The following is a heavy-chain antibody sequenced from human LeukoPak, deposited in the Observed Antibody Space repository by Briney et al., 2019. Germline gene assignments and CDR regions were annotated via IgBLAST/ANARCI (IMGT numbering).Heavy chain of an antibody. CDR2: ISYDGSNK. Sequence: GRSLRLSCAASGFTFSSYAMHWVRQAPGKGLEWVAVISYDGSNKYYADSVKGRFTISRDNSKNTLYLQMNSLRAEDTAVYYCARAIWYGSIDYWGQGTLVTVSS. CDR3: ARAIWYGSIDY. V-gene: IGHV3-30-3*01. CDR1: GFTFSSYA. J-gene: IGHJ4*02. D-gene: IGHD3-10*01.